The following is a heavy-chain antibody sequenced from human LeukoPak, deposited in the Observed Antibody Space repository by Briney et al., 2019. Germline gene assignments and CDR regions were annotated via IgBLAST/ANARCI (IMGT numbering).Heavy chain of an antibody. J-gene: IGHJ4*02. V-gene: IGHV4-34*01. CDR2: INHSGST. D-gene: IGHD3-9*01. CDR1: GGSFSGYY. CDR3: AREQVLRYFDWLPGTYYFDY. Sequence: SETLSLTCAVYGGSFSGYYWSWIRQPPGKGLEWIGEINHSGSTNYNPSLKSRVTISVDTSKNQFSLKLSSATAADTAVYYCAREQVLRYFDWLPGTYYFDYWGQGTLVTVSS.